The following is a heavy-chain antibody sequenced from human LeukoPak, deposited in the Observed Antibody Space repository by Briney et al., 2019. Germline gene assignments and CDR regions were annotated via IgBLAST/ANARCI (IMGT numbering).Heavy chain of an antibody. CDR1: GGSFSGYY. CDR2: INHSGST. V-gene: IGHV4-34*01. D-gene: IGHD3-10*01. J-gene: IGHJ5*02. CDR3: ARAEILLRFGEKPILSNWFDP. Sequence: SETLSLTCAVYGGSFSGYYWSWIRQPPGKGLEWIGEINHSGSTNYNPSLKSRVTISVDTSKNQFSLKLSSVTAADTAVYYCARAEILLRFGEKPILSNWFDPWGQGTLVTVSS.